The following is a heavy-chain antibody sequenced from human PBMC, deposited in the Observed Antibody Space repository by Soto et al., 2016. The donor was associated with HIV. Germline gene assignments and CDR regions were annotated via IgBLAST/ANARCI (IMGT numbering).Heavy chain of an antibody. CDR1: GFTFSDYY. CDR3: AKATSGLYSSSRRHFDY. CDR2: ISSSSSYT. Sequence: VQLVEAGGGLVKPGGSLRLSCAASGFTFSDYYMSWIRQAPGKGLEWVSYISSSSSYTNYADSVKGRLTISRDNAKNSLYLQMNSLRAEDTAVYYCAKATSGLYSSSRRHFDYWGQGTLVTVSS. J-gene: IGHJ4*02. D-gene: IGHD6-13*01. V-gene: IGHV3-11*05.